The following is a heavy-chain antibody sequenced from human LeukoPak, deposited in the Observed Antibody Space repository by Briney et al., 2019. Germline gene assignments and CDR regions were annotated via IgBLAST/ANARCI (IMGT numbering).Heavy chain of an antibody. Sequence: GGTLRLSCAASGFTFSTYGMTWVRQAPGKGLEWVSTISSSGGHTYYADSVKGRFTISRDNSKNTLYLQMSSLRAEDTAVYYCAKGWPGEPTFDYWGQGTLVTVSS. J-gene: IGHJ4*02. CDR2: ISSSGGHT. CDR1: GFTFSTYG. V-gene: IGHV3-23*01. CDR3: AKGWPGEPTFDY. D-gene: IGHD1-14*01.